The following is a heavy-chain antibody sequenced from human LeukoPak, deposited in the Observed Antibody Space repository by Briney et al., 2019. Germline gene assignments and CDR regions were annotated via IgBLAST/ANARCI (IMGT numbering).Heavy chain of an antibody. CDR2: IIPIFGTA. D-gene: IGHD3-22*01. Sequence: SVKVSCKASGGTFSSYAISWARQAPGQGLEWMGGIIPIFGTANYAQKFQGRVTITTDESTSTAYMELSSLRSEDTAVYYCARGYYYDSSGRNWFDPWGQGTLVTVSS. J-gene: IGHJ5*02. CDR3: ARGYYYDSSGRNWFDP. CDR1: GGTFSSYA. V-gene: IGHV1-69*05.